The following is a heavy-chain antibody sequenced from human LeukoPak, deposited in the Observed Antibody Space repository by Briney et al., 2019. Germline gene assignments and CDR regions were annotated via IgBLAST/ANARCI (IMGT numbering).Heavy chain of an antibody. CDR2: MSFHGTNI. CDR1: GFTFSNYG. Sequence: PGGSLRLSCAASGFTFSNYGMHWVRQAPGKGLEWVALMSFHGTNIYYADSVKGRFTISRDNSKNTLHLQMNSLRAEDTAVYYCAKGGATILDYWGQGTLVTVSS. D-gene: IGHD5-12*01. CDR3: AKGGATILDY. V-gene: IGHV3-30*18. J-gene: IGHJ4*02.